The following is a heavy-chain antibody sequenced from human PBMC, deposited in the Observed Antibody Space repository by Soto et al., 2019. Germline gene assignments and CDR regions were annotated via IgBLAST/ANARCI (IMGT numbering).Heavy chain of an antibody. CDR2: ISYSGST. CDR1: GGSISSGGYY. V-gene: IGHV4-31*03. CDR3: AASCVACGGFNYDGMDV. J-gene: IGHJ6*02. Sequence: QVQLQESGPGLVKPSQTLSLTCTVSGGSISSGGYYWSWIRQHPGKGLEWIGYISYSGSTYYNPSLTSRVTIYVDTSKNQSSPKLSSVTAADTAVYCCAASCVACGGFNYDGMDVWGQGTTVTVSS. D-gene: IGHD5-12*01.